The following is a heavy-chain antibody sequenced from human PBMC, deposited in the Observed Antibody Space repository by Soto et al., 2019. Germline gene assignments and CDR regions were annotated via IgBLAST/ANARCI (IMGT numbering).Heavy chain of an antibody. V-gene: IGHV4-59*12. D-gene: IGHD3-10*01. CDR3: ARTYYYGSGSYGGSDY. CDR1: GGSISSYY. Sequence: PSETLSLTCTVSGGSISSYYWSWIRQPPGKGLEWIGYIYYSGSTYYNPSLKSRVTISVDTSKNQFSLKLSSVTAADTAVYYCARTYYYGSGSYGGSDYWGQGTLVTVSS. J-gene: IGHJ4*02. CDR2: IYYSGST.